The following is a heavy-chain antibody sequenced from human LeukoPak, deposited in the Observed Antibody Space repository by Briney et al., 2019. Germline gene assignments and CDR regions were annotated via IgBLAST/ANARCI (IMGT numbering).Heavy chain of an antibody. D-gene: IGHD3-3*01. V-gene: IGHV1-69*04. CDR3: ARDRTLTIFGVVTSYFDY. Sequence: SVKVSCKASGGTFSSYAISWVRQAPGQGLEWMGRIIPILGIANYAQKFQGRVTITADKSTSTAYMELSSLRSEDTAVYYCARDRTLTIFGVVTSYFDYWGQGTLVTVSS. CDR2: IIPILGIA. CDR1: GGTFSSYA. J-gene: IGHJ4*02.